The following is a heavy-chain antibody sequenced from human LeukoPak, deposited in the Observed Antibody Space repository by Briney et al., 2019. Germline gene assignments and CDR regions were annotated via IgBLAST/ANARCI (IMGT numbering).Heavy chain of an antibody. CDR1: GGSISNYY. D-gene: IGHD5-18*01. J-gene: IGHJ4*02. Sequence: SETLSLTCTVSGGSISNYYWSWIRQPAGKGLEWVGRIYTSGNTNYNPSLKSRVTMSVDSSKNQFSLKLSSVTAADTAVYYCARGLGRIQLWSPWGYWGQGTLVTVSS. CDR2: IYTSGNT. V-gene: IGHV4-4*07. CDR3: ARGLGRIQLWSPWGY.